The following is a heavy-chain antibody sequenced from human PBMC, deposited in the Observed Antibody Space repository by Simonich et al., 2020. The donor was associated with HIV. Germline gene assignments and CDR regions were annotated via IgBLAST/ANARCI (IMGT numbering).Heavy chain of an antibody. D-gene: IGHD1-26*01. V-gene: IGHV3-15*01. CDR2: IKSKVDGGTI. CDR1: GFTFINAW. Sequence: EVQLVESGGGLVKPGESLRLSCAASGFTFINAWMNWVRQAPGKGMEWVVRIKSKVDGGTIDYAAPVKGRFIISRDDSKNTLYLQMNSLQTEDTGIYYCATDVPGIYFPFDYWGQGTLVTVSS. CDR3: ATDVPGIYFPFDY. J-gene: IGHJ4*02.